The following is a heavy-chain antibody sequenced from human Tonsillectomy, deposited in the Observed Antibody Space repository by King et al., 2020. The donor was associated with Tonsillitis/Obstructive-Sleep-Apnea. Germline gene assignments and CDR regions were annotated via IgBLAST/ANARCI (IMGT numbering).Heavy chain of an antibody. D-gene: IGHD2-2*01. CDR3: ARVGYCSSTSCLDNFDY. CDR2: MNPNSGNT. V-gene: IGHV1-8*01. J-gene: IGHJ4*02. CDR1: GYTFTRYD. Sequence: QLVQSGAEVKKSGASVKVSCKASGYTFTRYDINWVRQATGQGLEWRGWMNPNSGNTGYAKKFQGRVTMTRNTSISTAYMELSSLRSEDTAVYYCARVGYCSSTSCLDNFDYWGQGTLVTVSS.